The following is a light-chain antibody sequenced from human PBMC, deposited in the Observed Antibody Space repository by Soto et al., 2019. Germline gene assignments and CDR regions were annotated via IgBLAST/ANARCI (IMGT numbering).Light chain of an antibody. V-gene: IGKV3-20*01. Sequence: EVVLTQSPATLSLSPGERATLSCRASQSVSGRSLTWYQQRPGQAPRLLIYGASRRGTGLPDRFGGSGCGTVTPITISRQEPEYVALYFCQHYGKSLTFGSGTKVEIK. J-gene: IGKJ4*01. CDR2: GAS. CDR1: QSVSGRS. CDR3: QHYGKSLT.